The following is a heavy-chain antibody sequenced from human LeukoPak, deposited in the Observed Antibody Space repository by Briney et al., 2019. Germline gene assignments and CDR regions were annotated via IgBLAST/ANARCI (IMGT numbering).Heavy chain of an antibody. CDR3: AREESAKVGTMIY. CDR1: GGSISSYY. CDR2: ISTNGVT. J-gene: IGHJ4*02. Sequence: SETLSLTCIVSGGSISSYYWSYVRQPGGKGLEWIGRISTNGVTNYNPSLKSRVTMSLDTSKNQFSLKLTSATAADTAVYYCAREESAKVGTMIYWGQGTLVTVSS. V-gene: IGHV4-4*07. D-gene: IGHD1-7*01.